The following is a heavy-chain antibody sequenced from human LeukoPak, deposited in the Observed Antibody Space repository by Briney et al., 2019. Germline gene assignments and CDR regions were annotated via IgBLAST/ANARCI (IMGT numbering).Heavy chain of an antibody. J-gene: IGHJ4*02. D-gene: IGHD3-22*01. Sequence: GASVKVSCKASGYTFTGYYMHWARQAPGQGLEWMGWINPNSGGTNYAQKFQGRVTMTRDTSISTAYMELSRLRSDDTAVYYCARGNKNYYDSSGYYWGNYWGQGTLVTVSS. V-gene: IGHV1-2*02. CDR1: GYTFTGYY. CDR2: INPNSGGT. CDR3: ARGNKNYYDSSGYYWGNY.